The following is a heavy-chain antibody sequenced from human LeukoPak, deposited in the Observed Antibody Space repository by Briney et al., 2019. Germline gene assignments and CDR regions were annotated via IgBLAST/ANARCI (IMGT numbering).Heavy chain of an antibody. D-gene: IGHD3-22*01. V-gene: IGHV4-39*01. CDR3: ARSQDYYDSSHEAFDI. CDR2: IYYSGST. CDR1: GGSISSSSYY. J-gene: IGHJ3*02. Sequence: SETLSLACTVSGGSISSSSYYWGWIRQPPGKGLEWIGSIYYSGSTYYNPSLKSRVTISVDTSKNQFSLKLSSVTAADTAVYYCARSQDYYDSSHEAFDIWGQGTMVTVSS.